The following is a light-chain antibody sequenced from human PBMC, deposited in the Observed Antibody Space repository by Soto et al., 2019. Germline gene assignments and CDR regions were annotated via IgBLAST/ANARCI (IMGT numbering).Light chain of an antibody. CDR3: HSRA. V-gene: IGKV1-9*01. Sequence: IQLTQSPSSLSASVGDRVTITCRASPGISNYLAWYQQKPGKAPKLLIYGASTLQSGVPSRFSGSGSGTDFTLTISSLQPEDFATYYCHSRAFGQGTRLEIK. CDR1: PGISNY. CDR2: GAS. J-gene: IGKJ5*01.